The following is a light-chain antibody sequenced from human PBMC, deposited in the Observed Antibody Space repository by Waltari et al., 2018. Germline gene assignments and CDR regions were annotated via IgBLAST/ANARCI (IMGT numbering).Light chain of an antibody. CDR1: QSVTRA. V-gene: IGKV3-20*01. CDR3: QHYLRLPVT. J-gene: IGKJ1*01. Sequence: EIVLTQSPGTLSLSPGDSATLSCRTSQSVTRALAWYKQKPGQAPRLLISGAYNRATGIPDRFSGSGSGTDFSLTISSLEPEDFAVYYCQHYLRLPVTFGQGTKVEVK. CDR2: GAY.